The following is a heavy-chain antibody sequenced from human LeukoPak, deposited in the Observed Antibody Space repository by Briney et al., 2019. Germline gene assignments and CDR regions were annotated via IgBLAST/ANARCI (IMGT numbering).Heavy chain of an antibody. CDR2: ISSSSSYI. CDR3: ARDLYDSGAYSSPIDY. D-gene: IGHD3-22*01. V-gene: IGHV3-21*01. Sequence: GGSLRLSCAASGFTFSNSNMNWVRQAPGKGLGWVSYISSSSSYIHSADSVKGRFTISRDNAKNSLYLQMNSLRAEDTAVYYCARDLYDSGAYSSPIDYWGQGTLVTVSS. J-gene: IGHJ4*02. CDR1: GFTFSNSN.